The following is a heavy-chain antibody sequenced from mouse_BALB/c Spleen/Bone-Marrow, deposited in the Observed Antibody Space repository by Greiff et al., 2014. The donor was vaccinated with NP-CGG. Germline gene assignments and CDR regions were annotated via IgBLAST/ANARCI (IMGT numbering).Heavy chain of an antibody. Sequence: EVQLVESGPELVKPGTSVKMSCKASGYTFTDYYMMWVRQSHGKSLEWIGHINPNTDGTFYNQKFKGKATLTVDKSSSTAYIQLNSLTSEDSAVYYCARSRYFDNWGQGTTLTVSS. D-gene: IGHD3-3*01. V-gene: IGHV1-26*01. CDR2: INPNTDGT. CDR3: ARSRYFDN. CDR1: GYTFTDYY. J-gene: IGHJ2*01.